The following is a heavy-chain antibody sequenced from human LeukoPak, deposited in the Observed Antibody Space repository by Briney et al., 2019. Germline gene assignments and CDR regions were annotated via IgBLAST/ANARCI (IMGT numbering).Heavy chain of an antibody. Sequence: ASVKVSCKASGYTFTGYYMHWVRQAPGQGLEWMGWIYPNSGGTNYAQKFQGRVTVTRDTSISTAYMELSRLRAEDTAVYYCAKDSYYDSSGYALDYWGQGTLVTVSS. CDR1: GYTFTGYY. CDR3: AKDSYYDSSGYALDY. D-gene: IGHD3-22*01. J-gene: IGHJ4*02. CDR2: IYPNSGGT. V-gene: IGHV1-2*02.